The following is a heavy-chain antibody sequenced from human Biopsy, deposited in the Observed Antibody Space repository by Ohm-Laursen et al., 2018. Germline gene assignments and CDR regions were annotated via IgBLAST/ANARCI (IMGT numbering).Heavy chain of an antibody. Sequence: SLRLSCAASGFIFKSYGMHWVRQAPGKGLEWVALIWYDGSDQYYADSVKGRFTISRDNSKNTVYLQMNSLRAEDTAVYYCARDRREHYQFDHWGQGTRVTVPS. CDR1: GFIFKSYG. D-gene: IGHD1-26*01. CDR3: ARDRREHYQFDH. V-gene: IGHV3-33*01. CDR2: IWYDGSDQ. J-gene: IGHJ4*02.